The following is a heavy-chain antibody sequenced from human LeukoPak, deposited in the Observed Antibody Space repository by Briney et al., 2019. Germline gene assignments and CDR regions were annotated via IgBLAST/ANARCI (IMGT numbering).Heavy chain of an antibody. V-gene: IGHV3-23*01. Sequence: GGSLRLSCAASGFTFSSYAMSWVRQAPGKGLEWVSAISGSGGSTYYADSVKGRFTISRDNSKNTLYLQMNSLRAEDTAVYYCASPGSSRYCSSTSCYLEDYWGRGTLVTVSS. CDR1: GFTFSSYA. D-gene: IGHD2-2*01. J-gene: IGHJ4*02. CDR3: ASPGSSRYCSSTSCYLEDY. CDR2: ISGSGGST.